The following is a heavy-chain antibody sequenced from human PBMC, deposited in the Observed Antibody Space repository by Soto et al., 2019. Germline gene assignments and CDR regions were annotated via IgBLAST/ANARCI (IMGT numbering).Heavy chain of an antibody. CDR3: VRALTSGVYYDEGWGTYLPRSYGLDV. J-gene: IGHJ6*02. D-gene: IGHD3-16*02. CDR1: GFDLNRYW. V-gene: IGHV3-7*04. CDR2: IKQDGSEK. Sequence: EVQLVESGGGLVQPGGSLRLSCAASGFDLNRYWMRWVRQAPGKGLEWVANIKQDGSEKFYVDSVRGRFTVSRDNIKNARYLQMNSLRPEDTAVYYCVRALTSGVYYDEGWGTYLPRSYGLDVWGQGTTVTVSS.